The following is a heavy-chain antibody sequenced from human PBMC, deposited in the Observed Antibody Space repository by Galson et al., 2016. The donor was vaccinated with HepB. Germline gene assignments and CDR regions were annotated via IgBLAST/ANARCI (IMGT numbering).Heavy chain of an antibody. V-gene: IGHV3-30*03. CDR3: ATGGPVVTATQVSGGGVTVHNAFDI. CDR1: AFNFNNYD. D-gene: IGHD2-21*02. CDR2: ISSDGTHQ. Sequence: SLRLSCAASAFNFNNYDIHWVRQAPGKGLEWVTIISSDGTHQDYVDSVKGRFTISRDDSTNTVSLQMNSLRLEDTAMYYCATGGPVVTATQVSGGGVTVHNAFDIWGQGTMVTVSS. J-gene: IGHJ3*02.